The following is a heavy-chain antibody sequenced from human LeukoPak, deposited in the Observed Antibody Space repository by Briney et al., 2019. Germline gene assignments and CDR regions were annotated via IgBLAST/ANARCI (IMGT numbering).Heavy chain of an antibody. CDR3: ARRGVKTTRFDY. D-gene: IGHD1-1*01. J-gene: IGHJ4*02. CDR2: LYNSATT. CDR1: GXSINTYY. Sequence: SETLSLTCTVSGXSINTYYGSWIRQPPGKGLEWIGYLYNSATTNYNPSLKSRLSISGDTSKNQFSLRLISVTAADTAVYYCARRGVKTTRFDYWGQGILVTVSS. V-gene: IGHV4-59*01.